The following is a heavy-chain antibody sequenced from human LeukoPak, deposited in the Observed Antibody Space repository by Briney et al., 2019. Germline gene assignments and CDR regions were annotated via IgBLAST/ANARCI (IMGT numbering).Heavy chain of an antibody. D-gene: IGHD1-26*01. V-gene: IGHV3-23*01. CDR1: GFSFTTYW. J-gene: IGHJ4*02. CDR3: AKGGTYYFFDY. Sequence: GGSLRLSCAASGFSFTTYWMSWVRQAPGKGLEWVSGISGSGGTTHYADSVKGRFTISRDNAKNSLYLQMTSLRAEDTALYYCAKGGTYYFFDYWGQGTLVTVSS. CDR2: ISGSGGTT.